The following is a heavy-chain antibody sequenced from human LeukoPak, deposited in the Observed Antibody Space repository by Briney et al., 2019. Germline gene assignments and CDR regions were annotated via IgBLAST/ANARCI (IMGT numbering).Heavy chain of an antibody. Sequence: AGGSLRLSCAASGFTFNTYVLGWVRQSPGKGLEWVSGITGSGVSAYYADSVKGRFTISRDNAKNSLYLQMNSLRAEDMALYYCAKGRDGYNFDAFDIWGQGTMVTVSS. CDR2: ITGSGVSA. D-gene: IGHD5-24*01. CDR1: GFTFNTYV. CDR3: AKGRDGYNFDAFDI. J-gene: IGHJ3*02. V-gene: IGHV3-23*01.